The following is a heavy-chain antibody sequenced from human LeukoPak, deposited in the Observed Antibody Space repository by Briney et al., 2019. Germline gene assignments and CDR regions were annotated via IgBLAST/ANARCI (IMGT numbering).Heavy chain of an antibody. CDR3: ARSYCSSTSCEERYYYYYYGMDV. CDR2: INPSGGST. Sequence: ASVKVSCKASGYTFTSYYMHWVRQTPGQGLEWMGIINPSGGSTSYAQKFQGRVTMTRDTSTSTVYMELSSMRSEDTAVYYGARSYCSSTSCEERYYYYYYGMDVWGQGTTVTVS. D-gene: IGHD2-2*01. V-gene: IGHV1-46*01. CDR1: GYTFTSYY. J-gene: IGHJ6*02.